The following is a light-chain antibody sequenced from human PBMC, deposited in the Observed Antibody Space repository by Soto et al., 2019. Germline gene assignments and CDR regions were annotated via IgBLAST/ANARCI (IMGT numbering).Light chain of an antibody. J-gene: IGLJ1*01. CDR2: LEGSGTY. CDR1: SGHSSYI. V-gene: IGLV4-60*02. CDR3: ETWDSNIRV. Sequence: QPVLTQSSSASASLGSSVKLTCTLSSGHSSYIIAWHQQPPGKAPRYLMNLEGSGTYNKGSGVPDRFSGSSSGADRYLIISNLQFEDEADYYCETWDSNIRVFGTGTKLTVL.